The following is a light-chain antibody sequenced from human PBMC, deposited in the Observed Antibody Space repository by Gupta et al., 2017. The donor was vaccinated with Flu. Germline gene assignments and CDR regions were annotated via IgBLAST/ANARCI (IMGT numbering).Light chain of an antibody. CDR3: QQYNNWPVT. J-gene: IGKJ1*01. CDR2: GAS. CDR1: QSVESN. V-gene: IGKV3-15*01. Sequence: EVVLTQSPAAQSAFPGERVPLSCRASQSVESNLAWYQQIRGQAPRLLIHGASTRATGIPARFSGSGSGTDFTLTVSSLQSEDFAVYYCQQYNNWPVTFGQGTRVELK.